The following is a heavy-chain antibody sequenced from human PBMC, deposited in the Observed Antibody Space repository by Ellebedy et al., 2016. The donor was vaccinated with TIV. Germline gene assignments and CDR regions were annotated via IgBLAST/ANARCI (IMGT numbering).Heavy chain of an antibody. CDR3: ARYLLRVFDY. CDR1: GFTFSSYW. CDR2: IKPDGSGE. Sequence: GESLKISXAVSGFTFSSYWMSWVRQAPGKGLEWVASIKPDGSGEYYVDSVKGRFTISRDNAKNSLYLQMSSLRAEDTAVYYCARYLLRVFDYWGQGTLVTVSS. V-gene: IGHV3-7*01. D-gene: IGHD3-22*01. J-gene: IGHJ4*02.